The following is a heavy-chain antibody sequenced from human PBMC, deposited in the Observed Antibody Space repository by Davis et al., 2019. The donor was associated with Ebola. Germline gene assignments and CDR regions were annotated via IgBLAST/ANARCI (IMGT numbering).Heavy chain of an antibody. CDR1: GGSIISSSSY. CDR3: ARNEKSKRTHSSFWY. D-gene: IGHD2/OR15-2a*01. Sequence: SETLSLTCTVSGGSIISSSSYWGWIRQPPRKGLEWIGSIYYSGITYYNPTLKSRVTISVDTSKNQFSLKLRSVTAADTAVYYCARNEKSKRTHSSFWYWGQGTLVTVSS. CDR2: IYYSGIT. J-gene: IGHJ4*02. V-gene: IGHV4-39*01.